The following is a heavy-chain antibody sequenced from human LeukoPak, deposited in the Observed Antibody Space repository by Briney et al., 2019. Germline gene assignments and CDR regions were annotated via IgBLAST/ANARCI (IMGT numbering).Heavy chain of an antibody. CDR2: SSGSSANT. CDR3: ARDSSLGMD. D-gene: IGHD1-26*01. V-gene: IGHV3-64*01. J-gene: IGHJ4*02. Sequence: GGALRLSCVASGFTSSTCVWYWVRPAPGRGVEDVSASSGSSANTYYANAVKGRFTISRDNTKNTLYLQLGSLRAEDMAVYYCARDSSLGMDWGQGTLVTVSA. CDR1: GFTSSTCV.